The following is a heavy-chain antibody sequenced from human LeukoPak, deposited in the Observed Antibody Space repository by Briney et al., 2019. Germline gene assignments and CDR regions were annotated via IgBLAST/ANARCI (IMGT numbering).Heavy chain of an antibody. CDR2: IYYSGST. CDR1: GFTVSSYE. CDR3: ARIRVGAPDY. V-gene: IGHV4-39*07. Sequence: GSLRLSCAASGFTVSSYEMNWARQPPGKGLEWIGSIYYSGSTYYNPSLKSRVTISVDTSKNQFSLKLSSVTAADTAVYYCARIRVGAPDYWGQGTLVTVSS. D-gene: IGHD1-26*01. J-gene: IGHJ4*02.